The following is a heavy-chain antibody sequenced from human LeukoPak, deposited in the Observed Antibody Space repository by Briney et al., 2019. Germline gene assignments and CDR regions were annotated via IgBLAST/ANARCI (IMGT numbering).Heavy chain of an antibody. J-gene: IGHJ6*02. V-gene: IGHV3-48*03. Sequence: GGSLRLSCAASGFTFSSYEMNWVRQAPGKGLEWVSYISSSGSTIYYADSVKGRFTISRDNAKNSLYLQMNSLRAEDTAVYYCARDGCSSTSCPLPYYYYGMDVWGQGTTVTVSS. CDR2: ISSSGSTI. D-gene: IGHD2-2*01. CDR1: GFTFSSYE. CDR3: ARDGCSSTSCPLPYYYYGMDV.